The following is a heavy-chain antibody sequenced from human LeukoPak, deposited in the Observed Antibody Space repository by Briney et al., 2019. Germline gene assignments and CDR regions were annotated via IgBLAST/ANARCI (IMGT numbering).Heavy chain of an antibody. V-gene: IGHV4-30-2*01. D-gene: IGHD3-3*01. J-gene: IGHJ3*02. CDR1: GGSISSGDYY. CDR3: ARAPGDFWTPGGRGAFDI. Sequence: PSETLSLTCTVSGGSISSGDYYWSWIRQPPGKGLEWIGYIYHSGSTYYNPSLKSRVTISVDRSKNQFSLKLSSVTAADTAVYYCARAPGDFWTPGGRGAFDIWGQGTMVTVSS. CDR2: IYHSGST.